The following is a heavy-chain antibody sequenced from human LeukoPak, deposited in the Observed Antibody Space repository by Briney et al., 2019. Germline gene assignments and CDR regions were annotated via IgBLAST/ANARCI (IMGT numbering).Heavy chain of an antibody. CDR3: AREGSYSYGCYY. D-gene: IGHD5-18*01. CDR2: INHSGST. CDR1: GGSFSGYY. V-gene: IGHV4-34*01. J-gene: IGHJ4*02. Sequence: SETLSLTCAVYGGSFSGYYWSWIRQPPGKGLEWIGEINHSGSTNYNPSLKSRVTISVDTSKNQFSLKLSSVTAADTAVYYCAREGSYSYGCYYWGQGTLVTVSS.